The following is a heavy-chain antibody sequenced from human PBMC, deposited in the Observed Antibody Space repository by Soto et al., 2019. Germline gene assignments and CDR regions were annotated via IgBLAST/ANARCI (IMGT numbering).Heavy chain of an antibody. CDR3: ARASRSWYVNYFDY. CDR1: GFTVSSNY. V-gene: IGHV3-53*01. CDR2: IYSGGST. D-gene: IGHD6-13*01. J-gene: IGHJ4*02. Sequence: PGGSLRLSCAASGFTVSSNYMSWVRQAPGKGLEWVSVIYSGGSTCYADSVKGRFTISRDNSKNTLYLQMNSLRAEDTAVYYCARASRSWYVNYFDYWRQGTLVTVSS.